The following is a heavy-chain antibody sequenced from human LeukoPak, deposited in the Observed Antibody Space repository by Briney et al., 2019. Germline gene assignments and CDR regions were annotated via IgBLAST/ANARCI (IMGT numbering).Heavy chain of an antibody. CDR1: GGSFSGYY. Sequence: KPSETLSLTCAVYGGSFSGYYWSWIRQPPGKGLEWIGEINHSGSTNYNPSLKGRVTISVDTSKNQFSLKLSSVTAADTAVYYCARAGYSNLYYYYGMDVWGQGTTVTVSS. D-gene: IGHD6-13*01. CDR2: INHSGST. CDR3: ARAGYSNLYYYYGMDV. V-gene: IGHV4-34*01. J-gene: IGHJ6*02.